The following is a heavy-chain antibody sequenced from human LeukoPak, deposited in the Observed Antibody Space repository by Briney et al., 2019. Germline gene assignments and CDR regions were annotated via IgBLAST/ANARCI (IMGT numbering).Heavy chain of an antibody. D-gene: IGHD3-22*01. J-gene: IGHJ4*02. CDR3: ARPPGRFDNRGHFN. CDR1: GFTVTSNY. Sequence: GGSLRLSCAASGFTVTSNYMGWVRQAPGKGPEWVALTYGRSNTYYADSVRGRFTISRDDSENTQDLQMNSLRAEDTAVYYCARPPGRFDNRGHFNWGQGTLVTVSS. CDR2: TYGRSNT. V-gene: IGHV3-53*01.